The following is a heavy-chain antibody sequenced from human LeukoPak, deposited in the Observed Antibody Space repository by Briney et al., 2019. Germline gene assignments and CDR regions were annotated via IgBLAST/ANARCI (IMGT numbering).Heavy chain of an antibody. J-gene: IGHJ5*02. V-gene: IGHV3-23*01. CDR3: AKDPIRATGGDWFDP. Sequence: PGGSLRLSCAASGFTFSSYAMSWVRQAPGKGLEWVSAISGSGGSTYYADSVKGRFTISRDNSKNTLYLQMNSLRAEDTAVYYCAKDPIRATGGDWFDPWGQGTLVTVSS. CDR2: ISGSGGST. CDR1: GFTFSSYA. D-gene: IGHD2-21*01.